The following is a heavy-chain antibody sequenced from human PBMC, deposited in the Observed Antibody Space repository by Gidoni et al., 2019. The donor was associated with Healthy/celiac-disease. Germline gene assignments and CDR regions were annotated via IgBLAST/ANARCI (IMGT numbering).Heavy chain of an antibody. CDR3: AKGRAVAGYFDY. Sequence: EVQLVESGGGLVQPGRSLRLSCAASGFTFDDYAMHWVRQAPGKGLEWVSGISWNSGSIGYADSVKGRFTISRDNAKNSLYLQMNSLRAEDTALYYCAKGRAVAGYFDYWGQGTLVTVSS. D-gene: IGHD6-19*01. J-gene: IGHJ4*02. V-gene: IGHV3-9*01. CDR1: GFTFDDYA. CDR2: ISWNSGSI.